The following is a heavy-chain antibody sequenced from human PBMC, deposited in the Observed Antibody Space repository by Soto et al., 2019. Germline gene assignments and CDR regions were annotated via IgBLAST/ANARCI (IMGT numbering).Heavy chain of an antibody. CDR1: GFSLSTREVG. CDR3: AHRAYYYGSGSYYTH. CDR2: IYWDDDK. D-gene: IGHD3-10*01. V-gene: IGHV2-5*02. J-gene: IGHJ4*02. Sequence: QITLKESGPTLVKPTQTLTLTCTLSGFSLSTREVGVGWIRQPPGEALEWLALIYWDDDKRYRPSLKSRLTNVKDTSKNLVILVMTNMDPEDTATYYCAHRAYYYGSGSYYTHWGQGILVTVSS.